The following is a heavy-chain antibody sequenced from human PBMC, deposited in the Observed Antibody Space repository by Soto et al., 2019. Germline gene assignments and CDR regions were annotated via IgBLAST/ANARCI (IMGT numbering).Heavy chain of an antibody. Sequence: ASVKLSWKASGYSFASYGISWVRQAPGQGLEWMGWISAYNGNTNYAQKLQGRVTMTTDTSTSTAYMELRSLRSDDTAVYYCARRPGVFLEWFDRNDAFGIWGQGTMVTVSS. D-gene: IGHD3-3*01. J-gene: IGHJ3*02. CDR2: ISAYNGNT. V-gene: IGHV1-18*01. CDR1: GYSFASYG. CDR3: ARRPGVFLEWFDRNDAFGI.